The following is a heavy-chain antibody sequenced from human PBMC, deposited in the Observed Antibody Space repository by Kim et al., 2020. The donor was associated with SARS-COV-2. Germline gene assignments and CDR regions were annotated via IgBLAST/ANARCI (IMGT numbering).Heavy chain of an antibody. J-gene: IGHJ4*02. CDR1: GFTFSSYA. D-gene: IGHD6-13*01. Sequence: GGSLRLSCAASGFTFSSYAMSWFRQAPGKGLEWVSAISGSGGSTYYADSVKGRFTISRDNSKNTLYLQMNSLRAEDTAVYYCAKGRWVYSSSWQGDWGQGTLVTVSS. CDR2: ISGSGGST. V-gene: IGHV3-23*01. CDR3: AKGRWVYSSSWQGD.